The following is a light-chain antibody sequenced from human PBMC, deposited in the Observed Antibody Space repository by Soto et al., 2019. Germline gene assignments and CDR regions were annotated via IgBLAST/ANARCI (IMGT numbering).Light chain of an antibody. CDR3: LLDFRYFWA. CDR2: AAS. V-gene: IGKV1-6*01. J-gene: IGKJ1*01. CDR1: QDIRSA. Sequence: AIQRTQSPSSLSASVGDRLTIACRASQDIRSALGWYQQKPGKVPKLLIYAASTLQSGVPSRFSGSGSGTDFILTISSLQPEDFATYYCLLDFRYFWAFGQGTKVDIK.